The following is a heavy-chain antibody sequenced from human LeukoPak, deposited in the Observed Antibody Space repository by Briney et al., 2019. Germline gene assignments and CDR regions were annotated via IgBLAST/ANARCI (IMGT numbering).Heavy chain of an antibody. CDR3: ARGIYCSSTTCYYYFDY. Sequence: SETLSLTCTVSGDSIRSYYWSWIRQPPGKGLEWFGYICYSGSTNYNPSLKSRVTISVDTSKNQFSLKLSSVTAADTAVYYCARGIYCSSTTCYYYFDYWGQGTLVTVSS. CDR2: ICYSGST. CDR1: GDSIRSYY. J-gene: IGHJ4*02. D-gene: IGHD2-2*01. V-gene: IGHV4-59*01.